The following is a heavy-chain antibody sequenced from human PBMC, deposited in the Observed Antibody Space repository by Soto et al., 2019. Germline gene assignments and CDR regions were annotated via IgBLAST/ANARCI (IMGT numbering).Heavy chain of an antibody. J-gene: IGHJ6*02. Sequence: EVQLLQSGGGLGQTGGSLRLSCTASGFTFRAHVMSWVRQAPGKGLEWVSGISGSGSITFYADSVKGRFTISRDNSKDTLYLQMNSLRAEDTALYYCARDACSSASCYIPNYGLDVWGLGTTVTVSS. D-gene: IGHD2-2*02. CDR2: ISGSGSIT. CDR3: ARDACSSASCYIPNYGLDV. CDR1: GFTFRAHV. V-gene: IGHV3-23*01.